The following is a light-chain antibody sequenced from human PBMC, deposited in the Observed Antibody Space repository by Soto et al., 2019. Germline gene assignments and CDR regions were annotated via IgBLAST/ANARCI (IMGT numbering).Light chain of an antibody. CDR2: KAS. CDR1: QSIGNW. J-gene: IGKJ1*01. CDR3: QQYDPQSRT. V-gene: IGKV1-5*03. Sequence: DIQMTQSPSTLSASIGDRVTITCRASQSIGNWLAWYQQKPGKAPKLLIYKASNLESGVPSRFSGSGSGTEFTLTISSLQPDDFATDYCQQYDPQSRTFGQGTKVRIK.